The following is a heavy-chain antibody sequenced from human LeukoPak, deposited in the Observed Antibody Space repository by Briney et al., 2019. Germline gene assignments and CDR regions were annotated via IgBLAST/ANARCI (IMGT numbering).Heavy chain of an antibody. V-gene: IGHV1-69*05. CDR3: ASSAPLRFTTTYYYDSSGYYFDY. Sequence: KVSCKASGGTFSSYAISWVRRAPGQGLEWMGGIIPIFGTANYAQKFQGRVTITTDESTSTAYMELSSLRSEDTAVYYCASSAPLRFTTTYYYDSSGYYFDYWGQGTLVTVSS. D-gene: IGHD3-22*01. J-gene: IGHJ4*02. CDR2: IIPIFGTA. CDR1: GGTFSSYA.